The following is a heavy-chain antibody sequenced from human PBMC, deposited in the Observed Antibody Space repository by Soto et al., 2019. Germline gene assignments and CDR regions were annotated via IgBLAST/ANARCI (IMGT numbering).Heavy chain of an antibody. CDR2: IDYSGKT. CDR3: ARGLSSGYDSYYFDY. D-gene: IGHD3-22*01. CDR1: GYLISSGYY. V-gene: IGHV4-38-2*02. Sequence: ASETLSLTCSVSGYLISSGYYWGWVRQTPGKGLEWLGSIDYSGKTYKNPSLKSRVSASVDLSQNQFSLNLRSVTAADTAVYFCARGLSSGYDSYYFDYWGQGTLVTVSS. J-gene: IGHJ4*02.